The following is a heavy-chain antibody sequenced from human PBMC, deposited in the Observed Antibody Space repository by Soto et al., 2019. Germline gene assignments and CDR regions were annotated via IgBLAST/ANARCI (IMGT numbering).Heavy chain of an antibody. CDR2: IRSRGSSI. V-gene: IGHV3-11*01. D-gene: IGHD3-10*01. CDR1: GLTFSDCY. Sequence: QVQLVESGGGLVKPGGSLRLSCAASGLTFSDCYMNWIRQAPGKGLEWVSYIRSRGSSINYADSVKGRFTISRDNAKNSLYLQMNSLRAEDTAMYYCARVRFGEWGYAMDVWGQGTTVTVSS. J-gene: IGHJ6*02. CDR3: ARVRFGEWGYAMDV.